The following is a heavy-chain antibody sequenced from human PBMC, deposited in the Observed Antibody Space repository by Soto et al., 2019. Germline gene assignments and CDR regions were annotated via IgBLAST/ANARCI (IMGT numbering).Heavy chain of an antibody. CDR2: IYYSGST. CDR1: SGTISSSSYY. Sequence: QLQLQESGRGLVKPSETLSLTCTVSSGTISSSSYYWGWIRQPPGKGLEWIGIIYYSGSTYYNPSLSSRVTISVDTSKNQFSLKLSSVTAADTAVYYCARWGSGGIAVPSTSFDYWGQGTLVTVSS. CDR3: ARWGSGGIAVPSTSFDY. J-gene: IGHJ4*02. D-gene: IGHD6-19*01. V-gene: IGHV4-39*01.